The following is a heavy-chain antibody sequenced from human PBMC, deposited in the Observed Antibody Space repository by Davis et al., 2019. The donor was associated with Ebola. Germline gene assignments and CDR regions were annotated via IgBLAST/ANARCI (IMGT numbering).Heavy chain of an antibody. CDR1: GGSISSYY. J-gene: IGHJ4*02. V-gene: IGHV4-59*08. CDR3: ARRGSGWYSYFDY. Sequence: MPGGSLRLSCTVSGGSISSYYWSWIRQPPGKGLEWIGYIYYSGSTNYNPSLKSRVTISVDTSKNQFSLKLSSVTAADTAVYYCARRGSGWYSYFDYWGQGTLVTVSS. CDR2: IYYSGST. D-gene: IGHD6-19*01.